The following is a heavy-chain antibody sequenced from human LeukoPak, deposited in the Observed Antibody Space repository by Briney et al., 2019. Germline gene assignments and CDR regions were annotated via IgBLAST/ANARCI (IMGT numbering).Heavy chain of an antibody. Sequence: SVKVSCKASGYTFTSYYMHWVRQAPGQGLEWMGIINPSGGSAIYAQNFQGRVTMTRDTSTSTVYMELSSLRSEDTAVYYCARDLASSGYYWDWGQGTLVTVSS. J-gene: IGHJ4*02. CDR2: INPSGGSA. CDR3: ARDLASSGYYWD. D-gene: IGHD3-22*01. CDR1: GYTFTSYY. V-gene: IGHV1-46*01.